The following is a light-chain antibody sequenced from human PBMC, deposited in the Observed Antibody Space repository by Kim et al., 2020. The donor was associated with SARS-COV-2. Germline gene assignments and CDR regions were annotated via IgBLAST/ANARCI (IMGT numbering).Light chain of an antibody. J-gene: IGLJ1*01. CDR3: CSYTSSSPRV. V-gene: IGLV2-14*03. Sequence: GQSITISCTGTSSDVGGYNSVSWYQQHPGKAPKLMIYDVSNRPSGVSNRFSGSKSGNTASLTISGLQAEDEADYYCCSYTSSSPRVFGTGTKVTVL. CDR2: DVS. CDR1: SSDVGGYNS.